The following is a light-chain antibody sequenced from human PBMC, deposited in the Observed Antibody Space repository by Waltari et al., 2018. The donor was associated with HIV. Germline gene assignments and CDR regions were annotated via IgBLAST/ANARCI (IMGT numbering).Light chain of an antibody. V-gene: IGKV3-20*01. CDR2: GAS. CDR1: QSLSSSY. CDR3: QHYDTSPT. Sequence: EIVLTQSPGTLSLSPGDRATLSCRASQSLSSSYLAWYQQRLGQAPRLLIYGASSRAPGIPDKFSGNGSGTDFTLTISRLEPADFALYYCQHYDTSPTFGQGTKVEIK. J-gene: IGKJ1*01.